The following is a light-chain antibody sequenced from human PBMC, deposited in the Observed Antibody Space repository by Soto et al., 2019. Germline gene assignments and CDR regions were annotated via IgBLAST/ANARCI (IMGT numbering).Light chain of an antibody. V-gene: IGLV1-40*01. CDR2: GNS. J-gene: IGLJ1*01. Sequence: QSVLTQPPSVSGAPGQRVTISCTGSSSNIGAGYDEHWYQQLPGTAPKLLIYGNSNRPSGVPDRFSGSNSGTSASLAITGLQAEDEADYYCQFYDSALSALYVFGTGTKVTVL. CDR1: SSNIGAGYD. CDR3: QFYDSALSALYV.